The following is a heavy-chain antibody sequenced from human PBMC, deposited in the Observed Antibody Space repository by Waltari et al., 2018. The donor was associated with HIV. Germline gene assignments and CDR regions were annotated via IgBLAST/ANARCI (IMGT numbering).Heavy chain of an antibody. D-gene: IGHD3-16*02. CDR1: GGSISSSSYY. CDR3: ARHGAIRFRLGELSYGIFDY. J-gene: IGHJ4*02. V-gene: IGHV4-39*01. CDR2: IYYSGST. Sequence: QLQLQESGPGLVKPSETLSLTCTVSGGSISSSSYYWGLIRQPPGKGLEWIGSIYYSGSTYYNPSLRSRVTISVDTSKNRFSLILSSVTAADTAVYYCARHGAIRFRLGELSYGIFDYWGQGTLVTVSS.